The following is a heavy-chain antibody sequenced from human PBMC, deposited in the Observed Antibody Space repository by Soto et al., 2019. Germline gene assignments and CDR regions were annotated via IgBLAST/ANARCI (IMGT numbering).Heavy chain of an antibody. CDR2: ISRSSSTI. V-gene: IGHV3-48*01. CDR1: GFSFKNYN. Sequence: PGGSLRLSCVVSGFSFKNYNMNWVRQAPGKGLEWVSDISRSSSTINYADSVKGRFTISRDNAKNSLYLQMNSLRAEDTAVYYCFRDREYCSNDDDRCYETGSDCWGQGNLVTVSS. CDR3: FRDREYCSNDDDRCYETGSDC. J-gene: IGHJ4*02. D-gene: IGHD2-8*01.